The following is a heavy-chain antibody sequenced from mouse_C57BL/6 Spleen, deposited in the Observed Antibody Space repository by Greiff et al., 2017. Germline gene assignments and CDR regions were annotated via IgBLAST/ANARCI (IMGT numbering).Heavy chain of an antibody. CDR2: IYPGSGST. Sequence: QVQLQHPGAGLVKPGASVKMSCKASGYTFTSYWITWGKQWRGRGLEWIGDIYPGSGSTNYNEKFKSKATLTVDKSSSTAYMQLSSLTSEDSAVYYCARFHDDGFDDWGQGTTLTVSS. CDR3: ARFHDDGFDD. CDR1: GYTFTSYW. V-gene: IGHV1-55*01. D-gene: IGHD1-1*01. J-gene: IGHJ2*01.